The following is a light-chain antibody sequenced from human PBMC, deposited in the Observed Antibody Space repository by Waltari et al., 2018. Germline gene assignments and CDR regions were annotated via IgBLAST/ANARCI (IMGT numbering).Light chain of an antibody. CDR3: QQSYITAYT. CDR2: LAS. J-gene: IGKJ2*01. CDR1: QSISTS. Sequence: IEMTQSPSSLSASVGDRVTITCRASQSISTSLNWYQQIPGKAPKLLIYLASTLQSVVPSRFSGSGSGTDFSLTISSLQPEDFATYYCQQSYITAYTFGQGTKVEIQ. V-gene: IGKV1-39*01.